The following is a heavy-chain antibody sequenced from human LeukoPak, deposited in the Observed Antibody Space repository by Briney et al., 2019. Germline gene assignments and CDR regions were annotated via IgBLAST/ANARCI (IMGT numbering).Heavy chain of an antibody. CDR1: GFIFSSYG. D-gene: IGHD3-3*01. V-gene: IGHV3-48*01. J-gene: IGHJ4*02. CDR2: ISNSSSTI. CDR3: ARGVQEGFLEWVGDY. Sequence: GGSLRLSCAASGFIFSSYGMNWVRQAPGKGLEWVSHISNSSSTIYNADSVKGRFTISRDNAKNSVYLQMNSLRAEDTAVYYCARGVQEGFLEWVGDYWGQGTLVTVSS.